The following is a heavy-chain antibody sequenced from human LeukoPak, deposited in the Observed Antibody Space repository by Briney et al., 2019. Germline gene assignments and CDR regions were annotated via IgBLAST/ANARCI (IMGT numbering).Heavy chain of an antibody. Sequence: PSETLSLTCTVSGGSISSSSYYWGWIRQPPGKGLEWIGSIYYSGSTYYNPSLKSRVTISVDTSKNQFSLKLSSVTAADTAVYYCARDPGSNRGPFDYWGQGTLVTVSS. D-gene: IGHD3-10*01. J-gene: IGHJ4*02. CDR2: IYYSGST. CDR3: ARDPGSNRGPFDY. CDR1: GGSISSSSYY. V-gene: IGHV4-39*07.